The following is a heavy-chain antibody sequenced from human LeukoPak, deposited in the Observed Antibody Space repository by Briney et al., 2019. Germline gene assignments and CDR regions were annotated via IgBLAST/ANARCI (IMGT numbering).Heavy chain of an antibody. D-gene: IGHD3-10*01. J-gene: IGHJ5*02. CDR3: ARLSSGSFKGWFDP. CDR2: IYYSGST. Sequence: TSETLSLTCTVSGGSISSSSYYWGWIRQPPGKGLEWIGSIYYSGSTYYNPSLKSRVTVSVDTSKNQFSLKLNSVTAADTAVFYCARLSSGSFKGWFDPWGQGALVTVSS. CDR1: GGSISSSSYY. V-gene: IGHV4-39*01.